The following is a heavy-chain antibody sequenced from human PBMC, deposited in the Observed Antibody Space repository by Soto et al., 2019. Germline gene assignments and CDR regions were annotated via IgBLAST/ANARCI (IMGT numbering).Heavy chain of an antibody. J-gene: IGHJ4*02. CDR3: ARDRGQLRNHVEMATSRLAQDY. V-gene: IGHV1-46*01. CDR1: GYTFTSYY. D-gene: IGHD5-12*01. Sequence: ASVKVSCKASGYTFTSYYMHWVRQAPGQGLEWMGIINPSGGSTSYAQKFQGRVTMTRDTSTSTVYMELSSLRSEDTAVYYCARDRGQLRNHVEMATSRLAQDYWGQGTLVTVAS. CDR2: INPSGGST.